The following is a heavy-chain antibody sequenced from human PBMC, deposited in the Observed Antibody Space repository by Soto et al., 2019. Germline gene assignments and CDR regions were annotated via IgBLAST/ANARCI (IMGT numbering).Heavy chain of an antibody. CDR1: GGSISSSSYY. V-gene: IGHV4-39*01. CDR2: IYYSGST. J-gene: IGHJ4*02. D-gene: IGHD6-19*01. Sequence: LSETLSRTCTFSGGSISSSSYYWGWIRQPPGKGLEWIGSIYYSGSTYYNPSLKSRVTISVDTSKNQFSLKLSSVTAADTAVYYCASQGEQWLVPNIIDYWGQGTLVTVSS. CDR3: ASQGEQWLVPNIIDY.